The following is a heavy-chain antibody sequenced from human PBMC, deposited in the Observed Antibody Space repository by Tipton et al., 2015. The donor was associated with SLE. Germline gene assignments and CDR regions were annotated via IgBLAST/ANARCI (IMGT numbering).Heavy chain of an antibody. CDR3: ARVRRTRLDV. Sequence: SLRLSCAVSGFRFASYGMHWVRQAPGKGLEYVSAISSNGGSTYYANSVKGRFTISRDNSKNTLYLQMGSLRAEDMAVYYCARVRRTRLDVWGQGTTVTVSS. J-gene: IGHJ6*02. CDR1: GFRFASYG. CDR2: ISSNGGST. D-gene: IGHD1-1*01. V-gene: IGHV3-64*01.